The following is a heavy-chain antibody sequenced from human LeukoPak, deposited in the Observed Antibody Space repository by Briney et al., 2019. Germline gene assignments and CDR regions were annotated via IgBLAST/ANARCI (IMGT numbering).Heavy chain of an antibody. J-gene: IGHJ4*02. CDR3: ARGGISVPVAADY. V-gene: IGHV1-2*02. Sequence: ASLKVSCKASGYTFTGYYMHWVRQAPGQGLEWMGWINPNSGGTNYAQKFQGRVTMTRDTSISTAYMELSRLRSDDTAVYYCARGGISVPVAADYWGQGTLVTVSS. D-gene: IGHD2-2*01. CDR1: GYTFTGYY. CDR2: INPNSGGT.